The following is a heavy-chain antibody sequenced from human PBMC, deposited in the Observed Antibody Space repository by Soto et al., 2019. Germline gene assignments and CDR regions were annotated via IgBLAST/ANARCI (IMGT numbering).Heavy chain of an antibody. D-gene: IGHD1-26*01. CDR3: ARDGGRHSGGIDY. V-gene: IGHV1-69*01. J-gene: IGHJ4*02. Sequence: QVQLVQSGAAVKKPGSSVKVSCKASGGTFSSYSINWVRQAPGQGLESMGEIIPIFGTANYAQKFQGRVTITADESTSTAYMELSSLRSEDTAVYYCARDGGRHSGGIDYWGQGTLVTVSS. CDR1: GGTFSSYS. CDR2: IIPIFGTA.